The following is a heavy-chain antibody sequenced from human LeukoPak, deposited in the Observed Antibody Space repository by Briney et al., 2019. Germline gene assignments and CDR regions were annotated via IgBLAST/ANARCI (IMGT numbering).Heavy chain of an antibody. Sequence: GGSLRLSCAASGITFSSYAMHWVRQAPGKGLEWVAVISYDGSNKYYADSVKGRFTISRDNSKNTLYLQMNSLRAEDTAVYYCATPSYGSGSYLFDYWGQGTLVTVSS. V-gene: IGHV3-30*04. CDR3: ATPSYGSGSYLFDY. CDR1: GITFSSYA. D-gene: IGHD3-10*01. CDR2: ISYDGSNK. J-gene: IGHJ4*02.